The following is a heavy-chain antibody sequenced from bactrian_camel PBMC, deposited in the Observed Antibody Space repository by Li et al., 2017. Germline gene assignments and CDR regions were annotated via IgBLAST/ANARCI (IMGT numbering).Heavy chain of an antibody. CDR2: ADVDGAK. CDR1: GFAYSAYC. D-gene: IGHD3*01. J-gene: IGHJ6*01. CDR3: AARVCGAGVTAT. V-gene: IGHV3S9*01. Sequence: HVQLVESGGGSVQAGGSLRLSCVGSGFAYSAYCMGWFRQISGKEREGVAAADVDGAKIYADSVRGRFTISRDNVKNTLTLQMTSLKPEDTAMYYCAARVCGAGVTATWGQGTQVTVS.